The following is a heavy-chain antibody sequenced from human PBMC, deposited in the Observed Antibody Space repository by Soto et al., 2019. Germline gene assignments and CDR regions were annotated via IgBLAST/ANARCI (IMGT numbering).Heavy chain of an antibody. D-gene: IGHD3-22*01. Sequence: GGSLRLSCVASEFTFSKYWMHWVRQAPGKGLVWVSRINMDGTKTAYADSVKGRFTVSRDSANNTLYLQMNSLGVEDTAVYYCARDYYYDSSPYTFENWFDPWGQGTLVTVSS. CDR3: ARDYYYDSSPYTFENWFDP. CDR2: INMDGTKT. J-gene: IGHJ5*02. CDR1: EFTFSKYW. V-gene: IGHV3-74*01.